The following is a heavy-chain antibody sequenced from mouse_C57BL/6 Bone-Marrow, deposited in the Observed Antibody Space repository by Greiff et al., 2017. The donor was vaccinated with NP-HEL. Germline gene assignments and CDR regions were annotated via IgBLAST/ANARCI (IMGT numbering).Heavy chain of an antibody. CDR3: ARRGGYDDAYAMDY. J-gene: IGHJ4*01. Sequence: QVQLQQPGAELVMPGASVKLSCKASGYTFTSYWMHWVKQRPGQGLEWIGEIDPSDSYTNYNQKFKGKSTLTVDKSSSTAYMQLSSLTSEDSAVYDCARRGGYDDAYAMDYWGQGTSVTVSS. V-gene: IGHV1-69*01. CDR2: IDPSDSYT. CDR1: GYTFTSYW. D-gene: IGHD2-2*01.